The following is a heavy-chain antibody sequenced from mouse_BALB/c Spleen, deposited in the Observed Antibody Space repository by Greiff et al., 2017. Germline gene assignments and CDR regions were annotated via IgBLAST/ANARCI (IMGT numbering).Heavy chain of an antibody. V-gene: IGHV5-6-4*01. CDR2: ISSGGSYT. D-gene: IGHD1-2*01. CDR1: GFTFSSYT. Sequence: EVKLVESGGGLVKPGGSLKLSCAASGFTFSSYTMSWVRQTPEKRLEWVATISSGGSYTYYPDSVKGRFTISRDNAKNTLYLQMSSLKSEDTAMYYCTRDETATGSYWGQGTLVTVSA. CDR3: TRDETATGSY. J-gene: IGHJ3*01.